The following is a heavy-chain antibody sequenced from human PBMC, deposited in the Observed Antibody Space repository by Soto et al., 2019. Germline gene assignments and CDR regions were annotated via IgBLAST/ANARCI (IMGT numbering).Heavy chain of an antibody. CDR3: GAPFFDYWSGNAPLDV. D-gene: IGHD3-3*01. J-gene: IGHJ6*02. Sequence: ASVKVSCKASGYTFTSYAMHWVRQAPGQRLEWMGWINAGNGNTKYSQKFQQRVIITRDMSTSTAYMELSSLRSEDTAVYYCGAPFFDYWSGNAPLDVWGQGTTVTVSS. V-gene: IGHV1-3*01. CDR1: GYTFTSYA. CDR2: INAGNGNT.